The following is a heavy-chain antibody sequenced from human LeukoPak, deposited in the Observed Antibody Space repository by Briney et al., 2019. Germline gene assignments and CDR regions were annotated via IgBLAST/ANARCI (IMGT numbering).Heavy chain of an antibody. CDR3: ARGFGWFDP. V-gene: IGHV4-39*07. CDR2: IYYSGST. D-gene: IGHD3-10*01. Sequence: SETLSLTCTVSGDSISRNSNYWGWIRQPPGKGLEWIGSIYYSGSTYYNPSLKSRVTISGDTSKNQFFLKLSSVTAADTAVYYCARGFGWFDPLGPGNPGHRLL. J-gene: IGHJ5*02. CDR1: GDSISRNSNY.